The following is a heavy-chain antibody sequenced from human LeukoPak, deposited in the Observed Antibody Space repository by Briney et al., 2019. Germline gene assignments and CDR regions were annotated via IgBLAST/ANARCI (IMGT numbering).Heavy chain of an antibody. V-gene: IGHV3-33*01. D-gene: IGHD5-18*01. J-gene: IGHJ4*02. CDR1: GFIFSSYA. Sequence: GGSLRLSCAASGFIFSSYAMHWVRQAPGKGLEWVAIIWFDGSNKYHADSVKGRFTISRDNSKNALYLQVNSLRAEDTALYYCARGLGYSYGYGSDYWGQGTLVTVSS. CDR2: IWFDGSNK. CDR3: ARGLGYSYGYGSDY.